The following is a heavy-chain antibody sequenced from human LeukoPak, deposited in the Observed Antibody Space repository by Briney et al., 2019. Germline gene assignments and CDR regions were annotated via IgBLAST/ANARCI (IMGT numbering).Heavy chain of an antibody. D-gene: IGHD2-2*02. Sequence: GGSLRLSCAVSGFTFSSSWMHWVRQAPGKGLVWVSHIKTDGSTTAYADSVKGRFTISRDNSKNTLYLQMNSLRAEDTAVYYCANSPTYCSSTSCYINYWGQGTLVTVSS. CDR2: IKTDGSTT. J-gene: IGHJ4*02. CDR3: ANSPTYCSSTSCYINY. CDR1: GFTFSSSW. V-gene: IGHV3-74*01.